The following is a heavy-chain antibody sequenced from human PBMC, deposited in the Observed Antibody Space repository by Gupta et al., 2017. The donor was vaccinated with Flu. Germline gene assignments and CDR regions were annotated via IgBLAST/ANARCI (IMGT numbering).Heavy chain of an antibody. CDR3: ARPHCSSITCYSFDY. J-gene: IGHJ4*02. CDR1: GYTFTSHY. D-gene: IGHD2-2*01. CDR2: INPSVGTT. Sequence: QVHLVQSGAEVKKPGASVKVSCKASGYTFTSHYFHWVRQAPGQGLEWMGIINPSVGTTTYAQKFQGRVTMTRDTSTSTVYMELSSLRSEDTAVYYCARPHCSSITCYSFDYWGQGTLVTVSS. V-gene: IGHV1-46*01.